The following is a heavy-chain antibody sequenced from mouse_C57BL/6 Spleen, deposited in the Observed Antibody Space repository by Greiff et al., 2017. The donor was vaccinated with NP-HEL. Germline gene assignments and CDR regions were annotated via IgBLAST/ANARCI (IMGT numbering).Heavy chain of an antibody. J-gene: IGHJ3*01. CDR3: ARDSGYYGSGFAY. D-gene: IGHD1-1*01. Sequence: EVKLMESGGGLVKPGGSLKLSCAASGFTFSSYAMSWVRQTPEKRLEWVATISDGGSYTYYPDNVKGRFTISRDNAKNNLYLQMSHLKSEDTAMYYCARDSGYYGSGFAYWGQGTLVTVSA. V-gene: IGHV5-4*01. CDR1: GFTFSSYA. CDR2: ISDGGSYT.